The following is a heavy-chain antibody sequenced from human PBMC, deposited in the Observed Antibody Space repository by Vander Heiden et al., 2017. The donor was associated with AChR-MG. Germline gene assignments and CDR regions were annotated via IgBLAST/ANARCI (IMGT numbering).Heavy chain of an antibody. V-gene: IGHV3-33*01. CDR2: IWYDGRNK. D-gene: IGHD3-16*02. Sequence: QVQLVESGGGVVQPGRSLSLSCDTSGLHFSSYGMHWVRQAPGKGLEWVAVIWYDGRNKYYADSVKGRFTISRDNSKNTLYLQMNSLRAEDTAVYYCAREGGYRYYFDYWGQGTLVTVSS. J-gene: IGHJ4*02. CDR3: AREGGYRYYFDY. CDR1: GLHFSSYG.